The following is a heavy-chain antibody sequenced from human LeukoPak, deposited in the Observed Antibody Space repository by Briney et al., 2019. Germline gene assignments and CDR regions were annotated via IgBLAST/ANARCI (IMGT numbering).Heavy chain of an antibody. V-gene: IGHV1-69*05. CDR2: ITPIFGTA. Sequence: SVKVSCKASGGTFSSYAISWVRQAPGQGLEWMGRITPIFGTANYAQKFQGRVTITTDESTSAAYMELSSLRSEDTAVYYCARLPDYDILTGYPYYFDYWGQGTLVTVSS. D-gene: IGHD3-9*01. CDR3: ARLPDYDILTGYPYYFDY. CDR1: GGTFSSYA. J-gene: IGHJ4*02.